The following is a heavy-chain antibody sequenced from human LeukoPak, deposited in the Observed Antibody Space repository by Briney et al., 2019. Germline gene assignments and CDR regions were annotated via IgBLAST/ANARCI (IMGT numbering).Heavy chain of an antibody. Sequence: ASVKVSCKASGYTFTTYYMLWVRQAPGQGLEWMGIINPNGGSTNYAEKFQGRVTMTRDTSTSTVYMELRSLRSEDTAVYYCTRGGNYYDSSMDVWGQGTTVTVSS. D-gene: IGHD3-22*01. J-gene: IGHJ6*02. CDR1: GYTFTTYY. V-gene: IGHV1-46*01. CDR2: INPNGGST. CDR3: TRGGNYYDSSMDV.